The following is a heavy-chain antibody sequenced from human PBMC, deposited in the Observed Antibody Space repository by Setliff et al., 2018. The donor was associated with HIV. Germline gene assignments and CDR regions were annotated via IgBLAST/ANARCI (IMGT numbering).Heavy chain of an antibody. CDR3: ARAPPGIQNDAFDV. CDR2: IYTNGHT. V-gene: IGHV4-61*09. CDR1: GGSIRSGSYY. J-gene: IGHJ3*01. Sequence: ASETLSLTCTVSGGSIRSGSYYWTWIRQPAGKGPEWIGHIYTNGHTNYNPSLKSRVTISVDTSRDQFSLQLTSVTAADTAVYYCARAPPGIQNDAFDVWGQGTMVS.